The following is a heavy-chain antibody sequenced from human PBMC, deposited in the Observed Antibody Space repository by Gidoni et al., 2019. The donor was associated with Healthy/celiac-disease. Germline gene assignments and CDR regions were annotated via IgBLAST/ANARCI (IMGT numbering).Heavy chain of an antibody. CDR2: IYYSGST. V-gene: IGHV4-39*01. Sequence: QLQLQESGPGLVKPSETLSLTCTVSGGSISSSSYYWGWNRQPPGKGLEWIGRIYYSGSTYYNPSLKSRVTISVDTSKNQFSLKLSSVTAADTAVYYCARHVRARIGGYYSINWFDPWGQGTLVTVSS. CDR3: ARHVRARIGGYYSINWFDP. CDR1: GGSISSSSYY. J-gene: IGHJ5*02. D-gene: IGHD3-22*01.